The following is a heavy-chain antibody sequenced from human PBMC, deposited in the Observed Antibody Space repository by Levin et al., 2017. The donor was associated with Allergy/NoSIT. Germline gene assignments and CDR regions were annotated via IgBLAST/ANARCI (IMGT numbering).Heavy chain of an antibody. J-gene: IGHJ3*02. CDR1: GGTFSSYA. Sequence: SVKVSCKASGGTFSSYAISWVRQAPGQGLEWMGGIIPIFGTANYAQKFQGRVTITADESTSTAYMELSSLRSEDTAVYYCARAYYYDSSGYYSFAFDIWGQGTMVTVSS. CDR2: IIPIFGTA. V-gene: IGHV1-69*13. D-gene: IGHD3-22*01. CDR3: ARAYYYDSSGYYSFAFDI.